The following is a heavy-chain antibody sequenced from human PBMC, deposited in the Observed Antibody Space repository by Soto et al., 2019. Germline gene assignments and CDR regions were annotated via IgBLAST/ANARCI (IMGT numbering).Heavy chain of an antibody. J-gene: IGHJ6*02. CDR3: ARASGFGELFYYYYGMDV. CDR1: GYTFTSYD. D-gene: IGHD3-10*01. CDR2: MNPNSGNT. V-gene: IGHV1-8*01. Sequence: ASVKVSCKASGYTFTSYDINWVRQATGQGLEWMGWMNPNSGNTGYAQKFQGRVTMTRNTSISTAYMELSSLRSEDTAVYYCARASGFGELFYYYYGMDVWGQGTTVTVSS.